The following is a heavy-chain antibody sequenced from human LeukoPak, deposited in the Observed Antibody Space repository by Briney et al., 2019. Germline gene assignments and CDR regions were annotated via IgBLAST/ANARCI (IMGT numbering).Heavy chain of an antibody. CDR3: ARYGSGGYYYYYGMDV. CDR1: GYTFTSYD. D-gene: IGHD3-10*01. CDR2: MNPNSGNT. Sequence: ASVKVSCKASGYTFTSYDINWVRQATGQGLEWMGWMNPNSGNTGYAQKFQGRVTMTRNTSISTAYMELSSLRSEDTAVYYCARYGSGGYYYYYGMDVWGQGTTVTVSS. V-gene: IGHV1-8*01. J-gene: IGHJ6*02.